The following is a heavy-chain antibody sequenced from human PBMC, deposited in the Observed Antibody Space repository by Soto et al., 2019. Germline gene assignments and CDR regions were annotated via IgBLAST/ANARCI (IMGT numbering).Heavy chain of an antibody. CDR2: IYWDDDK. CDR3: AHAGDYDLLTFDH. V-gene: IGHV2-5*02. J-gene: IGHJ4*02. CDR1: GFSLSSYGMG. D-gene: IGHD4-17*01. Sequence: QITLKESGPTLVSPAQTLTLTCGFSGFSLSSYGMGVAWIRQPPGKALEWLALIYWDDDKRDSPSLNDRHAISKDTSSNQVVLTIANMDPGDTATYFCAHAGDYDLLTFDHMGPGTLVTVSS.